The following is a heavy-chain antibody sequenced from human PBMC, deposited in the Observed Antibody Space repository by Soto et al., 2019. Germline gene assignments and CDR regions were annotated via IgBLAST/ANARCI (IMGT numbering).Heavy chain of an antibody. V-gene: IGHV3-48*02. Sequence: VGSLRLSCAASGFSFSTYNMDWVRQAPGKGPEWIAYISTTSFTIYYADSVKGRFTISRDNDRNSLYLEMNSLRDEDTAVYYCARDRCYDGTCYSASDSWGQGTLVTVSS. CDR3: ARDRCYDGTCYSASDS. D-gene: IGHD2-15*01. J-gene: IGHJ5*01. CDR2: ISTTSFTI. CDR1: GFSFSTYN.